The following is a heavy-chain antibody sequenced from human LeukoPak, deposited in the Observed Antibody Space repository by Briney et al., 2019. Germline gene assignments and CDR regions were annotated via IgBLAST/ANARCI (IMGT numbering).Heavy chain of an antibody. CDR3: ARDGSMGGSGSYFNYYYYYYMDV. CDR1: GFTFSSYA. CDR2: ISYDGSNK. V-gene: IGHV3-30*01. D-gene: IGHD3-10*01. Sequence: GGSLRLSCAASGFTFSSYAMHWVRQAPGKGLEWVAVISYDGSNKYYADSVKGRFTISRDNSKNTLYLQMNSLRAEDTALYYCARDGSMGGSGSYFNYYYYYYMDVWGKGTTVTVSS. J-gene: IGHJ6*03.